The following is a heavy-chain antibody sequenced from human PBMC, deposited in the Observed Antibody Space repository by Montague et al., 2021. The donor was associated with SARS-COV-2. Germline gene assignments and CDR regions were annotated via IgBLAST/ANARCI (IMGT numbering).Heavy chain of an antibody. J-gene: IGHJ6*02. CDR1: GFIFSNYE. CDR2: ITGSGGSR. V-gene: IGHV3-48*03. CDR3: ASGGSGTYYPDYYGMDV. D-gene: IGHD3-10*01. Sequence: SLRLSCAASGFIFSNYEMNWVRQAPGKGLEWVSYITGSGGSRYCADSVKGRFTISRDNAKNSLYLQMNSLRAEDTAIYYCASGGSGTYYPDYYGMDVWGQGTTVTVSS.